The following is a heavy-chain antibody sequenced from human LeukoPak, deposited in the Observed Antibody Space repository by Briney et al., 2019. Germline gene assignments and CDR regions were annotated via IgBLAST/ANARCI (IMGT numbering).Heavy chain of an antibody. Sequence: PGGSLRLSCAASGFTFEDYAMHWVRQAPGKGLKWVQGIGWNSGSIGYADSVKGRFTISRDNAKNSLYLQMNSLRAEDTALYYCAKGGITMIVVVTLDAFDIWGQGTMVTVSS. J-gene: IGHJ3*02. CDR1: GFTFEDYA. V-gene: IGHV3-9*01. CDR2: IGWNSGSI. CDR3: AKGGITMIVVVTLDAFDI. D-gene: IGHD3-22*01.